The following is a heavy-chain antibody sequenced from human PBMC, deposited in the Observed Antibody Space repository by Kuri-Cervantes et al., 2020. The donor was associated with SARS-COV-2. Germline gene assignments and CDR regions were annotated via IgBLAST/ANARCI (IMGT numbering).Heavy chain of an antibody. J-gene: IGHJ3*02. CDR3: ARESGVNYDFWSGLKRLGLNDAFDI. V-gene: IGHV3-30-3*01. D-gene: IGHD3-3*01. CDR2: VSYNGTNK. Sequence: LSLTCAASQFTFTDYAIHWVRQTPGKGLEWVAVVSYNGTNKYYADSVKGRFTISRDNSKNTLYLQMNSLRAEDTAVYYCARESGVNYDFWSGLKRLGLNDAFDIWGQGTMVTVSS. CDR1: QFTFTDYA.